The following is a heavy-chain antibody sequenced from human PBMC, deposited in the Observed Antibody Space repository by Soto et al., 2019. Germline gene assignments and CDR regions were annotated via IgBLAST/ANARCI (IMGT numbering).Heavy chain of an antibody. CDR3: AKAGSAVTKSPFDY. CDR1: GFTFDDYA. D-gene: IGHD4-17*01. J-gene: IGHJ4*02. V-gene: IGHV3-9*01. CDR2: ISWNSGSI. Sequence: EVQLVESGGGLVQPGRSLRLSCAASGFTFDDYAMHWVRQAPGKGLEWVSGISWNSGSIGYADSVKGRFTISRDNAKNSLYLQMNSLRAEDTALYYCAKAGSAVTKSPFDYWGQGTLVTVSS.